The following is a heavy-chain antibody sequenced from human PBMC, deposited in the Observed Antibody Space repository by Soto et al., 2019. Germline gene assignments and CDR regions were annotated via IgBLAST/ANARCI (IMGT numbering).Heavy chain of an antibody. Sequence: ASVKVSCKASGYTFTSYGISWVRQAPGQGLEWMGWISAYNGNTNYAQELQGRVTMTTDTSTSTAYMELRSLRSDDTAVYYCARDYGSEYYYYYGMDVWGQGTTVTVSS. J-gene: IGHJ6*02. CDR1: GYTFTSYG. D-gene: IGHD1-26*01. CDR2: ISAYNGNT. V-gene: IGHV1-18*01. CDR3: ARDYGSEYYYYYGMDV.